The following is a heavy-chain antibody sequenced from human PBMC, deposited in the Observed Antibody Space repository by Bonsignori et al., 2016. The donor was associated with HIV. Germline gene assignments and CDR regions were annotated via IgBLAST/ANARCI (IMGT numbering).Heavy chain of an antibody. CDR3: ARLRPYTDSSPGLRFDS. CDR2: VYYTGST. V-gene: IGHV4-39*02. Sequence: WIRQPPGKGLEWIGSVYYTGSTSYNPSLKSRVTISVVTSKSHFSLQLSSVTAADTAVYYCARLRPYTDSSPGLRFDSWGPGTLVTVSS. J-gene: IGHJ4*02. D-gene: IGHD3-16*01.